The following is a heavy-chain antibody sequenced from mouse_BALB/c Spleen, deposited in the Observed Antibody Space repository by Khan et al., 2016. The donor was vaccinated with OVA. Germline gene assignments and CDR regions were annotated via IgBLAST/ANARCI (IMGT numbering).Heavy chain of an antibody. V-gene: IGHV2-6-4*01. Sequence: VQLVESGPGLVAPSQSLSITCTVSGFSLSRYNIHWVRQPPGKGLEWLGMIWGGGGTDYNSTLKSRLSISKDNSKSQVFLKLNSLQADDTAMYDCARAYYGYDGYYAMDYWGQGTSVTVSS. CDR2: IWGGGGT. D-gene: IGHD2-14*01. J-gene: IGHJ4*01. CDR3: ARAYYGYDGYYAMDY. CDR1: GFSLSRYN.